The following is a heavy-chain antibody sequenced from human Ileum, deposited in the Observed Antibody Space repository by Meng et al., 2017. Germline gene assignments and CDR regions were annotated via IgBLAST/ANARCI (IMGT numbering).Heavy chain of an antibody. J-gene: IGHJ4*02. CDR3: ARHDFGDNTAAFDY. CDR2: IYHSGGT. V-gene: IGHV4-4*02. D-gene: IGHD4-17*01. CDR1: GGSISTNNL. Sequence: SETLSLTCAVSGGSISTNNLWNWVRQPPGKGLEWIGEIYHSGGTHYNPSLRSRVTISIDKSNNQFSLELRSVTAADTAVYYCARHDFGDNTAAFDYWGQGTQVTVSS.